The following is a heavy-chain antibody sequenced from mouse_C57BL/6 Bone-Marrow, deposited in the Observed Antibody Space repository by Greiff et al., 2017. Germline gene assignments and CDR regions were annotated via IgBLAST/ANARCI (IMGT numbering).Heavy chain of an antibody. J-gene: IGHJ4*01. V-gene: IGHV14-4*01. D-gene: IGHD2-4*01. CDR2: IDPENGDT. CDR3: TDDYGPSCYAMDY. Sequence: EVQVVESGAELVRPGASVKLSCTASGFNIKDDYMHWVKQRPEQGLEWIGWIDPENGDTEYASKFQGKATITADTSSNTAYLQLSSLTSEDTAVYYCTDDYGPSCYAMDYWGQGTSVTVSS. CDR1: GFNIKDDY.